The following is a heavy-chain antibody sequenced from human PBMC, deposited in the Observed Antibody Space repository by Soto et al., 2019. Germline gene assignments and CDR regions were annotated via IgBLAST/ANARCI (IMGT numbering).Heavy chain of an antibody. J-gene: IGHJ4*02. CDR2: IFSNDEK. D-gene: IGHD3-10*01. CDR3: ARVRSNYYGSGTYYFDY. Sequence: DLEWLAHIFSNDEKSCRTSLKSRLTISKDTSRTQVVLTMTNMDPVDTGTYYCARVRSNYYGSGTYYFDYWGQGTLVTVSS. V-gene: IGHV2-26*01.